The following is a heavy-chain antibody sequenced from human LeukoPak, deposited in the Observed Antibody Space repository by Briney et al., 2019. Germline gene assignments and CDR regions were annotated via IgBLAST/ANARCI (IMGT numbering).Heavy chain of an antibody. D-gene: IGHD2-2*01. CDR3: ATGPQPPLLSYY. Sequence: VKVSCKVSGYTDTELSMNWVRGAPRKGLAWMGGFDHEDGGTIYAQKLEGRGTMTEDTSTDTACMELSSLRSEDTAVYYCATGPQPPLLSYYWGQGTLVTVSS. CDR2: FDHEDGGT. V-gene: IGHV1-24*01. CDR1: GYTDTELS. J-gene: IGHJ4*02.